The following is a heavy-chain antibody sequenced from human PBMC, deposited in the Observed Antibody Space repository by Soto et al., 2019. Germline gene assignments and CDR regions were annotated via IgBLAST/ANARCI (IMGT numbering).Heavy chain of an antibody. CDR1: GFTVSSNY. Sequence: GGSLRLSCAASGFTVSSNYMSWVRQAPGKGLEWVSVIYSGGSTYYADSVKGRFTISRDNSKNTLYLQMNSLRAEDTAVYYCARAKSAAARWGYYGMDVWGQGTTVTVSS. V-gene: IGHV3-53*01. CDR3: ARAKSAAARWGYYGMDV. D-gene: IGHD6-13*01. CDR2: IYSGGST. J-gene: IGHJ6*02.